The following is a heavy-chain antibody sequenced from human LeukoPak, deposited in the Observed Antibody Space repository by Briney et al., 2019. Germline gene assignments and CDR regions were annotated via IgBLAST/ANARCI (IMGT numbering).Heavy chain of an antibody. CDR1: GFTFSNYW. CDR3: AREAPGKSGALLEY. J-gene: IGHJ4*02. CDR2: IKKDGSEK. Sequence: GGSLRPSCAASGFTFSNYWMTWVRQAPGKGLEWVANIKKDGSEKYSVDSVKGRFTISRDNAKNSLFLRMDSLRVEDTAVYYCAREAPGKSGALLEYWGQGTLVTVSS. V-gene: IGHV3-7*01. D-gene: IGHD3-10*01.